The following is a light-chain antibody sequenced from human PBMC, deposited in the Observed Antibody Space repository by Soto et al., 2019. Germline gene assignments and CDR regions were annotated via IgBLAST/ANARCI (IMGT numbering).Light chain of an antibody. CDR3: ISYASINTYV. CDR1: SSDVGGYDY. J-gene: IGLJ1*01. CDR2: DVT. Sequence: QSVLTQSASVSGSPGQSITISCTGTSSDVGGYDYVSWYQQHPGKAPKLMIYDVTNRPSGASNRFSGSKSGNTASLTISGLQAEDEADYYCISYASINTYVFGTGTKVTVL. V-gene: IGLV2-14*01.